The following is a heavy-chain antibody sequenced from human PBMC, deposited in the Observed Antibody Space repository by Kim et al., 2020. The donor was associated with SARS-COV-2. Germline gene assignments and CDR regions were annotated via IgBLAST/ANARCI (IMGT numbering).Heavy chain of an antibody. D-gene: IGHD3-3*01. Sequence: GGSLRLSCAASGFTFSSYGIHWVRQAPGKGLEWVAVISYDGSNKYYADSVKGRFTISRDNSKNTLYLQMNSLRAEDTAVYYCAKDQSGEWLLLDYWGQGTLVTVSS. CDR2: ISYDGSNK. CDR1: GFTFSSYG. V-gene: IGHV3-30*18. CDR3: AKDQSGEWLLLDY. J-gene: IGHJ4*02.